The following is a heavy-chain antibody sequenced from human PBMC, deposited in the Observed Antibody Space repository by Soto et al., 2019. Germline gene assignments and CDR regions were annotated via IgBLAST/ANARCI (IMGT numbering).Heavy chain of an antibody. CDR1: GYSFTSYW. CDR2: IYTGDSDT. Sequence: GESLKISCKGSGYSFTSYWIGWVRQMPGKGMELMGIIYTGDSDTRYSPSFQGQVTISAYKSIRTAYLQWSSLKASDTAMYYCVRAFSVNQYYGMDXWGQGTLVTVS. CDR3: VRAFSVNQYYGMDX. V-gene: IGHV5-51*01. D-gene: IGHD2-2*01. J-gene: IGHJ6*02.